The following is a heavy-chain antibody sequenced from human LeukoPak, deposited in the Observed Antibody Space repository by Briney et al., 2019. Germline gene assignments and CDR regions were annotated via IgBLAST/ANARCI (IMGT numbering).Heavy chain of an antibody. D-gene: IGHD3-10*01. V-gene: IGHV1-2*02. CDR1: GYTFTGYY. J-gene: IGHJ6*02. CDR3: ARERFGEPYYYYGMDV. CDR2: INPNSGGT. Sequence: ASVKVSCKASGYTFTGYYMHWVRQAPGQGLEWMGWINPNSGGTNYAQEFQGRVTMTRDTSTSTAYMELSRLRSDDTAVYYCARERFGEPYYYYGMDVWGQGTTVTVSS.